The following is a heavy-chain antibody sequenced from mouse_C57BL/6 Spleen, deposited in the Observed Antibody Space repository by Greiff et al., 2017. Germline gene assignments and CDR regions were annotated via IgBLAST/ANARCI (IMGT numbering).Heavy chain of an antibody. CDR1: GYTFTSYW. V-gene: IGHV1-50*01. J-gene: IGHJ2*01. Sequence: QVQLQQPGAELVKPGASVKLSCKASGYTFTSYWMQWVKQRPGQGLEWIGEIDPSDSYTNYNQKFKGKATLTVDTSSSTAYMQLSSLTSEDSAVYYCARRGTRRGYYFDYWGQGTTLTVSS. CDR2: IDPSDSYT. D-gene: IGHD3-3*01. CDR3: ARRGTRRGYYFDY.